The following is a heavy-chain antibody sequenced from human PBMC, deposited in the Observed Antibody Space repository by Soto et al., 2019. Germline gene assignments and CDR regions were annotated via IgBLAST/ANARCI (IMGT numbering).Heavy chain of an antibody. Sequence: PSETLSLTCTVSGGSISSYYWSWIRQPPGRGLEWIGYIYYIGSTNYNPSLKNRVTISVDTSKNQFSLKLISVTAADTAVYYCARGYNGTWYSFDYWGQGTLVTVSS. J-gene: IGHJ4*02. V-gene: IGHV4-59*01. D-gene: IGHD6-13*01. CDR2: IYYIGST. CDR3: ARGYNGTWYSFDY. CDR1: GGSISSYY.